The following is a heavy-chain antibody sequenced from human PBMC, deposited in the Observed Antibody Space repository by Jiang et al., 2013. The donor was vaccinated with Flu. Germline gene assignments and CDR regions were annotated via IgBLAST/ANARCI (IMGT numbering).Heavy chain of an antibody. V-gene: IGHV3-23*04. CDR2: ISGSGGST. CDR3: AKTVAGISYYYYGMDV. J-gene: IGHJ6*02. D-gene: IGHD6-19*01. CDR1: GFTFSSYA. Sequence: QLVESGGGLVQPGGSLRLSCAASGFTFSSYAMSWVRQAPGKGLEWVSAISGSGGSTYYADSVKGRFTISRDNSKNTLYLQMDSLRAEDTAVYYCAKTVAGISYYYYGMDVWGQGTTVTVSS.